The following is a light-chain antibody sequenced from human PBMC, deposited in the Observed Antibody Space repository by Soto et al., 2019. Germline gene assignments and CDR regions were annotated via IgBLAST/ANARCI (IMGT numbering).Light chain of an antibody. CDR1: QTLRRT. Sequence: EIVLMQSPGILSLSPGERVTLSCRASQTLRRTYIAWYQQKLGQAPRVVIYAASTLQSGVPSRFSGGGSGTDFTLTICSLRSEDFAVYFCQQYYNWPRTSGQGTKVDNK. V-gene: IGKV3-15*01. CDR3: QQYYNWPRT. CDR2: AAS. J-gene: IGKJ1*01.